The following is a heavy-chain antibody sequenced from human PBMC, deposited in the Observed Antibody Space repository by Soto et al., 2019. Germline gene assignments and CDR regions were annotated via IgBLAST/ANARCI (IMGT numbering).Heavy chain of an antibody. D-gene: IGHD2-21*02. CDR1: GGSISSGDYY. CDR2: IYYSGST. Sequence: TLSLTCTVSGGSISSGDYYWSWIRQPPGKGLEWIGYIYYSGSTYYNPSLKSRVTISVDTSKNQFSLKLSSVTAADTAVYYCARGGGDYYFDYWGQGTLVTVSS. J-gene: IGHJ4*02. CDR3: ARGGGDYYFDY. V-gene: IGHV4-30-4*01.